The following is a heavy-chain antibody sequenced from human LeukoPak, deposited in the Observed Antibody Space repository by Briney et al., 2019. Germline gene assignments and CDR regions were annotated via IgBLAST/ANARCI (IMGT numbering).Heavy chain of an antibody. D-gene: IGHD1-26*01. J-gene: IGHJ4*02. V-gene: IGHV3-7*03. CDR2: ITPDGSDK. CDR1: GFTFRSYW. Sequence: GGSLRLSCAVSGFTFRSYWMGWVRQTPGKGLEWVANITPDGSDKYYVVSVKGRFTISRDNAKNSLYLQMNSLRAEDMALYYCAKGSWDLPELIDYWGQGTLVTVSS. CDR3: AKGSWDLPELIDY.